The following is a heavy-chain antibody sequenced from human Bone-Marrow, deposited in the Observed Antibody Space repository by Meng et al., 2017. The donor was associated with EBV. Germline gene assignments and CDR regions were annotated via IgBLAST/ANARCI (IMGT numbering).Heavy chain of an antibody. CDR1: GGSISSSNW. Sequence: VQLPGSAPGLVKPPGTLSLTCAVSGGSISSSNWWSWVRQPPGKGLEWIGEIYHSGSTNYNPSLKSRVTISVDKSKNQFSLKLSSVTAADTAVYYCARDEDCSSTSCSWIDPWGQGTLVTVSS. D-gene: IGHD2-2*01. J-gene: IGHJ5*02. CDR2: IYHSGST. V-gene: IGHV4-4*03. CDR3: ARDEDCSSTSCSWIDP.